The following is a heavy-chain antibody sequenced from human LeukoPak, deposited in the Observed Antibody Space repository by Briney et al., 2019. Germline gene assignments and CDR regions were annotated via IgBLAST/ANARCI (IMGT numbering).Heavy chain of an antibody. CDR3: ARGRRAWLPDPLDI. Sequence: SETLSLTCTVSGDSVSSNSYYWSWIRQPPGKGLEWIGYIFYNGNTNYNPSLKSRVTISVDRSKTQFSLRLISVTAADTAVYSCARGRRAWLPDPLDIWGQGTMVTVSS. V-gene: IGHV4-61*01. D-gene: IGHD3-9*01. J-gene: IGHJ3*02. CDR1: GDSVSSNSYY. CDR2: IFYNGNT.